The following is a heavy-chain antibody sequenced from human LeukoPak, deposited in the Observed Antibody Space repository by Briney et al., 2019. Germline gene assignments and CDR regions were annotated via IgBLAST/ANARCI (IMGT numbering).Heavy chain of an antibody. V-gene: IGHV3-11*01. CDR2: ISSSGSTI. D-gene: IGHD3-10*01. CDR1: GFTFSDYY. J-gene: IGHJ6*02. CDR3: ARDSRSGSYRRRHYYYYYGMDV. Sequence: GGSLRLSCAASGFTFSDYYMSWIRQAPGKGLEWVSYISSSGSTIYYADSVKGRFTISRDNAKNSLYLQMNSLRAEDTAAYYCARDSRSGSYRRRHYYYYYGMDVWGQGTTVTVS.